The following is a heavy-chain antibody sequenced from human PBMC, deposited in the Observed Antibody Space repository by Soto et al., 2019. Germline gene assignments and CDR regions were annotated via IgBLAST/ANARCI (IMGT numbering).Heavy chain of an antibody. CDR2: FDPEDGET. CDR1: GGTFSSYA. J-gene: IGHJ6*03. D-gene: IGHD6-19*01. CDR3: ATAGYSSAWGYYYMDV. Sequence: GASVKVSCKASGGTFSSYAISWVRQAPGQGLEWMGGFDPEDGETIYAQKFQGRATMTEDTSTDTAYMELSSLRSEDTAVYYCATAGYSSAWGYYYMDVWGKGTTVTVSS. V-gene: IGHV1-24*01.